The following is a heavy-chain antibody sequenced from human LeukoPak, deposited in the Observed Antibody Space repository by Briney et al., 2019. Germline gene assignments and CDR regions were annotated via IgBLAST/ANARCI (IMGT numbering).Heavy chain of an antibody. J-gene: IGHJ3*02. CDR1: GGSISSSSYY. V-gene: IGHV4-39*01. CDR2: IYYSGST. D-gene: IGHD2-21*01. CDR3: ARYCGGDCYPTHDAFDI. Sequence: SETLSLTCTVSGGSISSSSYYWGWIRQPPGKGLAWIGSIYYSGSTYYNPSLKSRVTISVDTSKNQFSLKLSSVTAADTAVYYCARYCGGDCYPTHDAFDIWGQGTMVTVSS.